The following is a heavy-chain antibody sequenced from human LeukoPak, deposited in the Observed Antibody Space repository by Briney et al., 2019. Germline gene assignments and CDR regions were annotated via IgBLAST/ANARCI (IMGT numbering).Heavy chain of an antibody. CDR3: ARVGDHFHWNLDL. J-gene: IGHJ2*01. Sequence: GGSLRLSCAASGFTVTTNYMNWVRQAPGKGLEWVSIIYSGATTYYAYSVKGRFTISRDTSKNTVSLQMNSLRAEDTAVYFCARVGDHFHWNLDLWGRGTLVTVSS. CDR1: GFTVTTNY. CDR2: IYSGATT. D-gene: IGHD3-3*02. V-gene: IGHV3-53*01.